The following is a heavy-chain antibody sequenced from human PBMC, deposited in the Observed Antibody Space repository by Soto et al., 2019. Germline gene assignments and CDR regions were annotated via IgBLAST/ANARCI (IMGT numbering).Heavy chain of an antibody. Sequence: GGSLRLSCAASGFTFSSYSMNWVRQAPGKGLEWVSYISSSSSTIYYADSVKGRFTISRDNSKNTLYLQMHSLRAEDTAVYYCARNLYYYDSSGYFYYWGQGTLVTVSS. CDR2: ISSSSSTI. J-gene: IGHJ4*02. CDR3: ARNLYYYDSSGYFYY. D-gene: IGHD3-22*01. CDR1: GFTFSSYS. V-gene: IGHV3-48*01.